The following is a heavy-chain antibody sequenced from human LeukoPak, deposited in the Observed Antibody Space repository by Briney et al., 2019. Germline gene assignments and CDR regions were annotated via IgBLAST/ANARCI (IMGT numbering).Heavy chain of an antibody. D-gene: IGHD2-15*01. CDR2: IWYDGSNK. CDR3: AKVQAKGSYYYYYMDV. Sequence: PGGSLRLSCEASGFTFSSYGMHWVRQAPGKGLEWVAVIWYDGSNKYYADSVKGRFTISRDNSKNTLYLQMNSLRAEDTAVYYCAKVQAKGSYYYYYMDVWGKGTTVTVSS. CDR1: GFTFSSYG. V-gene: IGHV3-33*06. J-gene: IGHJ6*03.